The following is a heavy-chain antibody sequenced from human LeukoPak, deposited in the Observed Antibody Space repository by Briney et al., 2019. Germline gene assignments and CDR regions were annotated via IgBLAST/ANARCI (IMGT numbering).Heavy chain of an antibody. D-gene: IGHD6-19*01. CDR2: IIPIFGTA. CDR1: GGTFSSYA. Sequence: ASVKVSCKASGGTFSSYAISWVRQAPGQGLEWMGGIIPIFGTANYAQKFQGRVTITTDESTSTAYMELSSLRSEDTAVYYCARGVAVAGAPHFDYWGQGTLVTVSS. J-gene: IGHJ4*02. CDR3: ARGVAVAGAPHFDY. V-gene: IGHV1-69*05.